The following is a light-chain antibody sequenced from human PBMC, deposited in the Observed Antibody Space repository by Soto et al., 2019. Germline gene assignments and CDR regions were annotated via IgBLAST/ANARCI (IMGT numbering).Light chain of an antibody. J-gene: IGLJ3*02. V-gene: IGLV4-69*01. CDR2: VTSDGSH. Sequence: QSVLTQSPSASASPGASVKLTCTLSSGHSDYAIAWHRQQPEKGPRYLMKVTSDGSHTKGDGIPDRFSGSSSGADRYLTIFSLRSDDEADYYCQAWGTGGVFGGGTKLTVL. CDR1: SGHSDYA. CDR3: QAWGTGGV.